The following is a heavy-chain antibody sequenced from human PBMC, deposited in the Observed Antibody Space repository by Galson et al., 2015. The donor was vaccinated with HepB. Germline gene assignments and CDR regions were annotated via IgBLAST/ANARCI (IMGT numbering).Heavy chain of an antibody. CDR1: GFTFKDYA. D-gene: IGHD6-19*01. CDR3: ARVHPEYTSGWYRQALYYFDS. Sequence: SLRLSCAASGFTFKDYAMSWVRQAPGKGLGWVSAITPSRGNTASAASVKGRFPISRDKSKSSLFLQKTVLPADHTAIYYCARVHPEYTSGWYRQALYYFDSWGQGTLVAVSS. V-gene: IGHV3-23*01. CDR2: ITPSRGNT. J-gene: IGHJ4*02.